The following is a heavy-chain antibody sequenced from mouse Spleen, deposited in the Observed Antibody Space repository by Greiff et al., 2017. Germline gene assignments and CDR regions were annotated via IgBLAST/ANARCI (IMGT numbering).Heavy chain of an antibody. CDR1: GYSFTGYY. J-gene: IGHJ3*01. D-gene: IGHD2-4*01. CDR3: ARFYDYDAWFAY. CDR2: INPSTGGT. V-gene: IGHV1-42*01. Sequence: VQLQQSGPELVKPGASVKISCKASGYSFTGYYMNWVKQSPEKSLEWIGEINPSTGGTTYNQKFKAKATLTVDKSSSTAYMQLKSLTSEDSAVYYCARFYDYDAWFAYWGQGTLVTVSA.